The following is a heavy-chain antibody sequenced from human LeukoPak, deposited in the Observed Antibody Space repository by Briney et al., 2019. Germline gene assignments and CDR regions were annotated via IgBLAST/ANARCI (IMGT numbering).Heavy chain of an antibody. CDR2: IYHSGNT. J-gene: IGHJ4*02. V-gene: IGHV4-30-2*01. CDR3: ARDRGGGTSLPVLDY. Sequence: PSQTLSLTCTVSGGSISSGDYYWSWIRQPPGTGLEWIGYIYHSGNTYYNPSLESRVTISVDRSKNQFSLRLSSVTAADTAVYYCARDRGGGTSLPVLDYWGQGTLVTVSS. CDR1: GGSISSGDYY. D-gene: IGHD4-23*01.